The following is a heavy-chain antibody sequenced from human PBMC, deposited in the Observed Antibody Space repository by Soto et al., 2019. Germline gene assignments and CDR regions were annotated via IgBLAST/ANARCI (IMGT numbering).Heavy chain of an antibody. CDR3: AREGYSSGWETYSPPSYYGMEV. CDR1: GYTFHNYG. Sequence: ASVKVSCKTSGYTFHNYGLSWERQAPGQGLEWMGWINDYNGNTRYAQKFQGRLTMTIDRSTRTAYVELRSLTSDDTAVYFCAREGYSSGWETYSPPSYYGMEVWG. J-gene: IGHJ6*02. V-gene: IGHV1-18*01. D-gene: IGHD3-10*01. CDR2: INDYNGNT.